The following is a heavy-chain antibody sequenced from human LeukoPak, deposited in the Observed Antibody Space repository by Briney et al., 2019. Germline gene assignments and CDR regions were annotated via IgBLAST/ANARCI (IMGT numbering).Heavy chain of an antibody. CDR1: GFTVSSKY. J-gene: IGHJ4*02. CDR3: AKDEGSGWYYFDY. Sequence: GGSLRLSCAASGFTVSSKYMSWVRQAPGKGLEWVSGISGSGGSTYYADSVKGRFTISRDISKNTLYLQMNSLTAEDTAVYYCAKDEGSGWYYFDYWGQGSLVTVSS. D-gene: IGHD6-19*01. V-gene: IGHV3-23*01. CDR2: ISGSGGST.